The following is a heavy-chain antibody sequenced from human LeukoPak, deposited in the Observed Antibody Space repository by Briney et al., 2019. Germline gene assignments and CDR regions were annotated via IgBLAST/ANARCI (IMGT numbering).Heavy chain of an antibody. V-gene: IGHV4-59*08. J-gene: IGHJ6*03. CDR1: GGSISNYY. Sequence: SETLSLTCTVSGGSISNYYWSWIRQPPGKRLEWIGFIYYSGSTNYNPSLKSRVTISVDTSKNQFSLNLSSVTAADTAVYYCARGVVGATSDYYYYYMDVWGKGTTVTVSS. CDR2: IYYSGST. CDR3: ARGVVGATSDYYYYYMDV. D-gene: IGHD1-26*01.